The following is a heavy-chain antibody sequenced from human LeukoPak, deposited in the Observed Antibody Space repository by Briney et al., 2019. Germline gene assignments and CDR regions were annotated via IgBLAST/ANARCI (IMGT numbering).Heavy chain of an antibody. V-gene: IGHV1-24*01. J-gene: IGHJ4*02. D-gene: IGHD6-19*01. CDR2: FHPEDGET. Sequence: ASVKVSCKVSGYTLTELSMHWVRQAPGKGLEWMGGFHPEDGETIYAQKFQGRVTMTEDTSTDTAYMELSSLRSEDTAVYYCATDRSSSGWYDFDYWGQGTLVTVSS. CDR1: GYTLTELS. CDR3: ATDRSSSGWYDFDY.